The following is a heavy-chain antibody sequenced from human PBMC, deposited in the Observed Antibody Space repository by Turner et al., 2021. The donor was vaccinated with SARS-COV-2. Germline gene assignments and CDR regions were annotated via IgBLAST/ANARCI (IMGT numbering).Heavy chain of an antibody. CDR3: ARDQYYDSSGYYFFRASYFDL. Sequence: VHLVESGGGLVQTGGSLRLSCAASGFTFSSYEMNWVRQAPGKGLEWVAYISSSGGTIYYADSVKGRFTISRDNAKNSLYLQINSLRAEDTAVYYCARDQYYDSSGYYFFRASYFDLWGRGILVTVSS. V-gene: IGHV3-48*03. J-gene: IGHJ2*01. D-gene: IGHD3-22*01. CDR2: ISSSGGTI. CDR1: GFTFSSYE.